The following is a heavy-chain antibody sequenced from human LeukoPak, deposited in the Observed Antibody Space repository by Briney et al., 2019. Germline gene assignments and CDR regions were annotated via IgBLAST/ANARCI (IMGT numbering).Heavy chain of an antibody. CDR1: GYTFTGYY. J-gene: IGHJ4*02. CDR3: ARGRPNPPNYYDSSGYGAFDY. V-gene: IGHV1-2*02. CDR2: INPNSGGT. Sequence: GASVKVSCKASGYTFTGYYMHWVRQAPGQGLEWMGWINPNSGGTNYAQKFQGRVTMTRDTSISTAYMELSRLRSDDTAVYYCARGRPNPPNYYDSSGYGAFDYWGQGTLVTVSS. D-gene: IGHD3-22*01.